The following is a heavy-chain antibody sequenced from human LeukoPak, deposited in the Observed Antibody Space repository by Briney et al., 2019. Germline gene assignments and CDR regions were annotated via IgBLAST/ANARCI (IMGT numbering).Heavy chain of an antibody. CDR1: GFTFSSYG. CDR2: ISGSGGST. CDR3: AKDRYSSGWYTGY. V-gene: IGHV3-23*01. J-gene: IGHJ4*02. D-gene: IGHD6-19*01. Sequence: GGTLRLSCAASGFTFSSYGMSWVRQAPGKGLEWVSAISGSGGSTFYADSVKGRFTISRDNSKNTLYLQMNSLRAEDTAVYYCAKDRYSSGWYTGYWGQGTLVTVSS.